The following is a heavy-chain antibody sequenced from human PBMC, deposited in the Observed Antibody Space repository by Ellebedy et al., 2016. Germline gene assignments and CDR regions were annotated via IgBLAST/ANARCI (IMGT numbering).Heavy chain of an antibody. CDR3: YYGHYSGY. V-gene: IGHV3-23*01. CDR2: ISAGGDIT. D-gene: IGHD4-17*01. CDR1: GFTFRNFF. J-gene: IGHJ4*02. Sequence: GGSLRLXXVASGFTFRNFFMSWVRQAPGGGLEWISTISAGGDITFSADSVKGRFTISRDNSRNTVFLLMNSLRAEDTAVYYCYYGHYSGYWGQGTLVTVSS.